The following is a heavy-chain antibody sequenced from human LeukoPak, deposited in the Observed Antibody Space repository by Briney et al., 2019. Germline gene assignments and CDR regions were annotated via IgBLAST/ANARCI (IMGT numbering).Heavy chain of an antibody. CDR3: ARGYSYGYSPFDY. CDR1: GGSISSGGYS. CDR2: IYHSGST. Sequence: PSQTLSLTCAVSGGSISSGGYSWSWIRQPPGKGLEWIGYIYHSGSTYYNPSLKSRVTISVDTSKNQFSLKLSSVTAADTAVYYCARGYSYGYSPFDYWGQGTLVTVSS. D-gene: IGHD5-18*01. J-gene: IGHJ4*02. V-gene: IGHV4-30-2*01.